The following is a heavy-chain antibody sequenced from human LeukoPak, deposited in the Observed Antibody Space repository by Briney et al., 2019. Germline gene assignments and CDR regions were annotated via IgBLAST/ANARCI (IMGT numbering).Heavy chain of an antibody. Sequence: SETLSLTCTVSGGSISSSSYYWGWIRQPPGKGLEWIGSIYYSGSTYYNPSLKSRVTISIDTSKNQFSLKLTSVTAADTAVYYCARGRKLQQRAGGYYYYYMDVWGKGTTVTVSS. V-gene: IGHV4-39*07. CDR3: ARGRKLQQRAGGYYYYYMDV. J-gene: IGHJ6*03. CDR1: GGSISSSSYY. CDR2: IYYSGST. D-gene: IGHD6-25*01.